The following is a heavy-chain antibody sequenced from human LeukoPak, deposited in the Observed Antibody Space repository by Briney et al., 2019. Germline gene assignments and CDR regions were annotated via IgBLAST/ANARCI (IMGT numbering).Heavy chain of an antibody. D-gene: IGHD3-9*01. Sequence: SQTLSLTCTVSGGSISSGSYYWSWIRQPAGKGLEWIGRIYTSGSTNYNPSLKSRVTISVDTSKNQFSLKLTSVTAADTATYYCARGPVLRYFDWLSWFDSWGQGTLVTVSS. CDR2: IYTSGST. CDR3: ARGPVLRYFDWLSWFDS. CDR1: GGSISSGSYY. V-gene: IGHV4-61*02. J-gene: IGHJ5*01.